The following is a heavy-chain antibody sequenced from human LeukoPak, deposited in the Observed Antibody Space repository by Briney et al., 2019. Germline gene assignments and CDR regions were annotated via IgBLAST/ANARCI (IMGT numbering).Heavy chain of an antibody. D-gene: IGHD3-3*01. V-gene: IGHV3-74*01. CDR2: INSDGSST. CDR3: AREGGYDFWSGLGASYYYYGMDV. Sequence: GGSLRLSCAASGFTFSSDWMHWVRQAPGKGLMWVSRINSDGSSTSYADSVKGRFTISRDNAKNTLYLQMNSLRAEDTAVYYCAREGGYDFWSGLGASYYYYGMDVWGQGTTVTVSS. CDR1: GFTFSSDW. J-gene: IGHJ6*02.